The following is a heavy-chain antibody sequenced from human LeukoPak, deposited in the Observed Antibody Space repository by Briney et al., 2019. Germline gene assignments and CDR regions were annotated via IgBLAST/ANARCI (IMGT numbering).Heavy chain of an antibody. CDR1: GFTFSSYG. CDR3: AKRTSTYYYDSSDYYAGPYYYGMDV. Sequence: GGSLRLSCAASGFTFSSYGMHWVRQAPGKGLEWVAVISYDGSNKYYADYVKGRFTISRDNSKNTLYLQMNSLRAEDTAVYYCAKRTSTYYYDSSDYYAGPYYYGMDVWGQGTTVTVSS. V-gene: IGHV3-30*18. D-gene: IGHD3-22*01. CDR2: ISYDGSNK. J-gene: IGHJ6*02.